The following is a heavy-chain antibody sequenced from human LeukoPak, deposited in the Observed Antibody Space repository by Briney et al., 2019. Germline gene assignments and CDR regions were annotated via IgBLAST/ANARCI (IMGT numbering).Heavy chain of an antibody. V-gene: IGHV4-39*06. D-gene: IGHD1-1*01. Sequence: SETLSLTCTVSGGSISSSSYYWGWIRQPPGKGLEGIGSIYYSGSTYYNPSLKRRVTIAVDTSKNQSPLKLSSVTAAATAVYYCATYPGWYYFDYWGQGTLVTVSS. CDR3: ATYPGWYYFDY. CDR2: IYYSGST. J-gene: IGHJ4*02. CDR1: GGSISSSSYY.